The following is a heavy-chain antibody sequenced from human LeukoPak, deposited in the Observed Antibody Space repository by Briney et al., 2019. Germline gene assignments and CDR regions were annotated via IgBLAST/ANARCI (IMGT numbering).Heavy chain of an antibody. J-gene: IGHJ5*02. D-gene: IGHD6-13*01. Sequence: GESLKISCKGFGYSFTNYWIGWVRQMPGKGLEWMGIIYPGDSDTRYSPSFQGQVTISADKSISTAYLQWSSLKASDTAMYYCARSSFNPYSPLKATAVSERPFDPWGQGTLVTVSS. CDR3: ARSSFNPYSPLKATAVSERPFDP. CDR1: GYSFTNYW. CDR2: IYPGDSDT. V-gene: IGHV5-51*01.